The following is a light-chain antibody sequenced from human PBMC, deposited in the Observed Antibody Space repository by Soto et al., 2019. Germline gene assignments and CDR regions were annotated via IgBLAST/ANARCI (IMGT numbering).Light chain of an antibody. Sequence: EIVLTQSPVTLSLSPGERATLSCRASQSIASHLAWYQQKPGQAPRLLIHDASSRATGIPARFSGSGSGTDFTLTISRLEPEDFAVYYCQHYDSSPFTFGQGPRWIS. V-gene: IGKV3-20*01. CDR2: DAS. CDR1: QSIASH. CDR3: QHYDSSPFT. J-gene: IGKJ2*01.